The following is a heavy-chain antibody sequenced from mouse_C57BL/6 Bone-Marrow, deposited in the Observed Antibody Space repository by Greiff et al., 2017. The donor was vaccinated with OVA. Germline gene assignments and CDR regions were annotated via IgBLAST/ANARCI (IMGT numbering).Heavy chain of an antibody. CDR2: IDPENGDT. CDR1: GFNIKDDY. V-gene: IGHV14-4*01. J-gene: IGHJ3*01. Sequence: VQLQQSGAELVRPGASVKLSCTASGFNIKDDYMHWVKQRPEQGLEWIGWIDPENGDTEYASKFQGKATITADTSSNTAYLQLSSLTSEDTAVYYGTTRYYGSSPWFAYWGQGTLVTVSA. D-gene: IGHD1-1*01. CDR3: TTRYYGSSPWFAY.